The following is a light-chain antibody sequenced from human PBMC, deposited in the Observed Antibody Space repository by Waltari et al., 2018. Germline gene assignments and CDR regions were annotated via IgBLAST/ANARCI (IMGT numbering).Light chain of an antibody. CDR3: QAWDSSSDHWV. CDR1: NIGSKS. V-gene: IGLV3-21*03. CDR2: DDS. Sequence: YVLTQSPSVSAAPGKTARITWGGNNIGSKSVHRYQQKPGQAPVLVVYDDSDRPSGIPERISGSNSGTTATLTISGVEVEDEADYYCQAWDSSSDHWVFGGGTKLTVL. J-gene: IGLJ2*01.